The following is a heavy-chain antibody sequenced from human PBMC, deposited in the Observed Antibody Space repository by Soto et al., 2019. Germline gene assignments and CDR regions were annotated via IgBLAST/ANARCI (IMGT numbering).Heavy chain of an antibody. CDR3: ARIRGGDAFDI. V-gene: IGHV2-5*02. D-gene: IGHD3-10*01. Sequence: QITLKESGPPLVKPTQTLTLTCTFSGFSLSTSGVGVGWIRQPPGKALEWLALIYWDDDKRYSPSLKSRLTIPKDTSKNQVVLTMTNMDPVDNATYYCARIRGGDAFDIWGQGTMVTVSS. CDR2: IYWDDDK. CDR1: GFSLSTSGVG. J-gene: IGHJ3*02.